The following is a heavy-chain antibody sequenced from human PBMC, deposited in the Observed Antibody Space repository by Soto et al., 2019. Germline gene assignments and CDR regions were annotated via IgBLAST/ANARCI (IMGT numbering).Heavy chain of an antibody. CDR1: GYSFSNYG. CDR3: ARDRTLEQGVVVWLFVY. Sequence: QFQLLQSGAEVKKPGASVTVSCTAPGYSFSNYGVSLVLQAPGQGLEWVGWISAYYGNTNYAQKIQGRVTMTTDTSTSTAYMELRSLRSDDTAVYYCARDRTLEQGVVVWLFVYLGQGPMVTVSS. D-gene: IGHD3-10*01. V-gene: IGHV1-18*01. J-gene: IGHJ4*02. CDR2: ISAYYGNT.